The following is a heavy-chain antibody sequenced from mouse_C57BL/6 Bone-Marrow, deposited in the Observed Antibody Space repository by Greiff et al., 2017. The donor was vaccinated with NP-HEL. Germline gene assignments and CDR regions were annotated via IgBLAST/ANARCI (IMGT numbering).Heavy chain of an antibody. V-gene: IGHV1-26*01. Sequence: EVQLQQSGPELVKPGASVKISCKASGYTFTDYYMNWVKQSHGKSLEWIGDINPNNGGTSYNQKFKGKATLTVDKSSSTAYMELRSLTSEDSAVYYCARIRWLLRNYFDYWGQGTTLTVSS. D-gene: IGHD2-3*01. CDR1: GYTFTDYY. CDR2: INPNNGGT. CDR3: ARIRWLLRNYFDY. J-gene: IGHJ2*01.